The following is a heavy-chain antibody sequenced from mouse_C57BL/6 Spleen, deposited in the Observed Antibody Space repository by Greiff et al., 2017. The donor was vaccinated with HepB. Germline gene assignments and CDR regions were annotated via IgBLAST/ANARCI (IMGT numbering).Heavy chain of an antibody. Sequence: QVQLKQSGAELARPGASVQLSCKAPGYTFTSYGISWVKQCTGQGLVWIGEIYPRSGNTYYNEKFKGKATLTADNSSSTAYMELRSLTSEDSAVYFCARRGVVARNFDYWGQGTTLTVSS. CDR1: GYTFTSYG. CDR3: ARRGVVARNFDY. V-gene: IGHV1-81*01. D-gene: IGHD1-1*01. J-gene: IGHJ2*01. CDR2: IYPRSGNT.